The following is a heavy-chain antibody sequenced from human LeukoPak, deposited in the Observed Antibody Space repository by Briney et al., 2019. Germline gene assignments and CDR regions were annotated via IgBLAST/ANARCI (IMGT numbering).Heavy chain of an antibody. D-gene: IGHD2-21*01. J-gene: IGHJ4*02. CDR1: GYTFTGYY. CDR3: ARESGRDFAD. CDR2: INPNSGDT. Sequence: GASVKVSCKASGYTFTGYYMHWVRQAPGQGLEWMGWINPNSGDTNYAQKLQGRVTMTTDTSTTTAYMELRSLRSDDTAVYYCARESGRDFADWGQGTLVTVSS. V-gene: IGHV1-2*02.